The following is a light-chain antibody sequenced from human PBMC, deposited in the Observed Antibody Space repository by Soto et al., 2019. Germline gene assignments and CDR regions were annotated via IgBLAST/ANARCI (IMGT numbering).Light chain of an antibody. V-gene: IGKV3-20*01. CDR2: GAS. Sequence: EIVLTQSPGTLSLSPGERATLSCRASQSVSSSYLAWYQQKPGQAPRLLIYGASSRATGIPDRFSGSGSGTDSTLTISRLEPEDFAVYYCQQYGCSPEGITFGGGTKVEIK. CDR1: QSVSSSY. CDR3: QQYGCSPEGIT. J-gene: IGKJ4*01.